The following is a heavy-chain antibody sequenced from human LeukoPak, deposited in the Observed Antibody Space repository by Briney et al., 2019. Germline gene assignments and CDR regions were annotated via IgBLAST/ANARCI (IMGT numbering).Heavy chain of an antibody. CDR1: GFTFSSYW. D-gene: IGHD2-15*01. V-gene: IGHV3-7*01. J-gene: IGHJ6*02. CDR2: IKQDGSEK. CDR3: ARDPCSGGSCYYYYYYYGMDV. Sequence: GESLRLSCAASGFTFSSYWMSWVRQAPGKGLEWVANIKQDGSEKYYVDSVKGRFTISRDNAKNSLYLQMNSLRAEDTAVYYCARDPCSGGSCYYYYYYYGMDVWGQGTTVTVSS.